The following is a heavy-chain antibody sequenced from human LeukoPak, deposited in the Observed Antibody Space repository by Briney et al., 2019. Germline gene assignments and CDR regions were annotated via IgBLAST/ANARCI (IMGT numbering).Heavy chain of an antibody. V-gene: IGHV3-23*01. Sequence: GGSLRLSCAASGFTFSSYAMSWVRQAPGKGLEWISAISGSGGSTYYADSVKGRFTISRDNSKNTLYLQMNSLRAEDTAVYYCAKDPTYSIAAAGKGNYYYMDVWGKGTTVTVSS. D-gene: IGHD6-13*01. CDR1: GFTFSSYA. J-gene: IGHJ6*03. CDR2: ISGSGGST. CDR3: AKDPTYSIAAAGKGNYYYMDV.